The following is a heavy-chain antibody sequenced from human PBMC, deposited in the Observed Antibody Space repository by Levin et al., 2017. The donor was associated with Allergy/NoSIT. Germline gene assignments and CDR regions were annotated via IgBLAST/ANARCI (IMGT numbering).Heavy chain of an antibody. J-gene: IGHJ4*02. D-gene: IGHD6-13*01. Sequence: AGGSLRLSCAASGFTFSSYAMHWVRQAPGKGLEWVAVISYDGSNKYYADSVKGRFTISRDNSKNTLYLQMNSLRAEDTAVYYCARDPAYSSSWSCGLLDYWGQGTLVTVSS. CDR2: ISYDGSNK. V-gene: IGHV3-30-3*01. CDR1: GFTFSSYA. CDR3: ARDPAYSSSWSCGLLDY.